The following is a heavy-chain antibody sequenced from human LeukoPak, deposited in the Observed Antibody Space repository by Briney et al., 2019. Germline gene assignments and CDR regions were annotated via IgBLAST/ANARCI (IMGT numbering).Heavy chain of an antibody. CDR2: IYSGGST. D-gene: IGHD5/OR15-5a*01. J-gene: IGHJ6*02. CDR1: GFPFSSYS. Sequence: QAGGSLRLSCAASGFPFSSYSMTWVRQAPGKGLEWVSVIYSGGSTYYADSVKGRFTISRDNSKNTLYLQMNSLRAEDTAVYYCATTRVSGYYYYCYGMAVWGQGTTVTVSS. CDR3: ATTRVSGYYYYCYGMAV. V-gene: IGHV3-53*01.